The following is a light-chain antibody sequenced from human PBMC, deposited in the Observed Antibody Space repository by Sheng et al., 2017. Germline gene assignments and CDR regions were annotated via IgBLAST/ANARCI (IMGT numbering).Light chain of an antibody. V-gene: IGKV3-20*01. J-gene: IGKJ1*01. CDR3: HQYGSSPRT. Sequence: EIVLTQSPGTLSLSPGERAALSCRASQSVSSNSLAWYQQKPGQAPRLLIYGASSRATGIPDRFSGSGSGTDFTLTISRLEPEDFAVYSCHQYGSSPRTFGQGTKVEI. CDR1: QSVSSNS. CDR2: GAS.